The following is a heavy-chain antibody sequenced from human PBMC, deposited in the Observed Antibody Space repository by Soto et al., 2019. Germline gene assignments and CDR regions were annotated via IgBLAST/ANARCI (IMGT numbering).Heavy chain of an antibody. CDR3: ARDLAAGDH. J-gene: IGHJ4*02. D-gene: IGHD6-13*01. Sequence: QVQLVQSGAEVKKPGASVKLSCRTSGYTFTHYYIPWVRQAPGHGLEWLAIINPASGSTNYAQDFQGRVTLTMDTSTTPVYMELSGLKAEDTAIFYCARDLAAGDHWGQGTLVTVSS. V-gene: IGHV1-46*01. CDR1: GYTFTHYY. CDR2: INPASGST.